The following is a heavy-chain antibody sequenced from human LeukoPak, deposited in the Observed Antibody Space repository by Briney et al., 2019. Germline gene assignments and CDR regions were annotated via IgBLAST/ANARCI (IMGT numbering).Heavy chain of an antibody. Sequence: GRSLRLSCAASGFTFSSYGMHWVRQAPGKGLEWVAVISYDGSNKYYADSVKGRFTISRNNSKNTLYLQMNSLKTEDTAVYYCTRIYNFAFDIWGQGTMVTVSS. V-gene: IGHV3-30*03. CDR2: ISYDGSNK. CDR1: GFTFSSYG. J-gene: IGHJ3*02. D-gene: IGHD1-1*01. CDR3: TRIYNFAFDI.